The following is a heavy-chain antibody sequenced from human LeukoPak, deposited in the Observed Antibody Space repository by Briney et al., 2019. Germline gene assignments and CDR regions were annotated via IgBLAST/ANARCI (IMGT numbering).Heavy chain of an antibody. CDR2: INAGNGNT. CDR3: ARDVAAAGRFYYYSMDV. J-gene: IGHJ6*03. D-gene: IGHD6-13*01. Sequence: ASVKVSCKASGYTFTSYAMHWVRQAPGQRLEWMGWINAGNGNTKYSQEFQGRVTITRDTSASTAYMELSSLRSEDMAVYYCARDVAAAGRFYYYSMDVWGKGTTVTISS. V-gene: IGHV1-3*03. CDR1: GYTFTSYA.